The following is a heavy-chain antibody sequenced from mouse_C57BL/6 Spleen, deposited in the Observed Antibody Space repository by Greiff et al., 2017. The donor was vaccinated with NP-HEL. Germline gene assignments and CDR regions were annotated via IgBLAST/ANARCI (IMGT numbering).Heavy chain of an antibody. D-gene: IGHD2-1*01. J-gene: IGHJ2*01. Sequence: EVQLQESGPGLVKPSQSLSLTCSVTGYSITSGYYWNWIRQFPGNKLEWMGYISYDGSNNYNPSLKNRISITRDTSKNQFFLKLNSVTTEDTATYYCARGSGNLDYWGQGTTLTVSS. CDR3: ARGSGNLDY. CDR1: GYSITSGYY. CDR2: ISYDGSN. V-gene: IGHV3-6*01.